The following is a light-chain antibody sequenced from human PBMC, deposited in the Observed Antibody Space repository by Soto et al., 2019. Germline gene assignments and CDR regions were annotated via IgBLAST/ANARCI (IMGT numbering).Light chain of an antibody. CDR2: AAS. Sequence: DIQMTQSPSSLSASLGDRVTITCRASQGIGVYLAWFQQKPGKVPKLLIYAASALQSGVPSRFSGSGSGTDITLTMTSLQPEDFATYYCQKYNSAPLTFGGGTKVEIK. CDR3: QKYNSAPLT. J-gene: IGKJ4*01. CDR1: QGIGVY. V-gene: IGKV1-27*01.